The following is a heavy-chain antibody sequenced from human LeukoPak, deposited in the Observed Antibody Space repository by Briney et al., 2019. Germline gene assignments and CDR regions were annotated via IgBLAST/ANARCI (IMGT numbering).Heavy chain of an antibody. J-gene: IGHJ4*02. D-gene: IGHD3-3*01. CDR3: ARSRSLRFLEWLGNFDY. V-gene: IGHV4-39*01. CDR2: IYYSGGT. CDR1: GGSISIYNYY. Sequence: SETLSLTCSVSGGSISIYNYYCGWIRQSPGKGLEWIGSIYYSGGTYYSPSLKSRVTISVDTSKNQFSLKLSSVTAADTAVYYCARSRSLRFLEWLGNFDYWGQGTLVTVSS.